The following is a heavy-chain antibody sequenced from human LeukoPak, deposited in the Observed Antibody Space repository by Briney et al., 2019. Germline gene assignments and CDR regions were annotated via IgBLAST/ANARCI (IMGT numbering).Heavy chain of an antibody. CDR1: GFTFSSYS. CDR3: ARDSIRQQLYYFDY. V-gene: IGHV3-30*02. Sequence: GGSLRLSCAASGFTFSSYSMNWVRQAPGKGLEWVAFMQYDGSIKYYADSVKGRFTISRDNSKNTLYLQMDGLRADDTAVYFCARDSIRQQLYYFDYWGRGTLVTVSS. CDR2: MQYDGSIK. D-gene: IGHD6-13*01. J-gene: IGHJ4*02.